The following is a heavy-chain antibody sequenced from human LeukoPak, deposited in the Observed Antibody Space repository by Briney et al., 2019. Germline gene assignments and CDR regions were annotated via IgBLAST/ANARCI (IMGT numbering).Heavy chain of an antibody. J-gene: IGHJ2*01. V-gene: IGHV4-4*02. CDR3: ARVDSGSYLPSL. D-gene: IGHD1-26*01. CDR1: GGSISSSNW. Sequence: SETLSLTCAVSGGSISSSNWWSWVRQPPGKGLEWIGEIYHSGSTNYNPSLKSRVTISVDKSENQFSLKLSSVTAADTAVYYCARVDSGSYLPSLWGRGTLVTVSS. CDR2: IYHSGST.